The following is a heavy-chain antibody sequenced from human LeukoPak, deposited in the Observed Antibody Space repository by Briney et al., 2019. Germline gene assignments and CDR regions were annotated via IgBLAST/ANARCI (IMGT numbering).Heavy chain of an antibody. D-gene: IGHD6-19*01. CDR1: GGSFSDYY. V-gene: IGHV4-34*01. CDR3: AYSSGYQQH. J-gene: IGHJ1*01. CDR2: INHSGST. Sequence: KPSEPLSLTCAVYGGSFSDYYWSWMRQPPGKGLEWIGEINHSGSTNYNPSLKSRVTISVDTSKNQFSLKLSSVTAADTAVYYRAYSSGYQQHWGQGTLVTVSS.